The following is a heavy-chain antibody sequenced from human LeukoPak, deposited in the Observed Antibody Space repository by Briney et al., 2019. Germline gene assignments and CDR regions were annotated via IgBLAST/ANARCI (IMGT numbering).Heavy chain of an antibody. CDR1: GGSISSGGYY. V-gene: IGHV4-31*03. D-gene: IGHD6-19*01. CDR2: IYYSGST. CDR3: ARDGDSSGWVYFDY. J-gene: IGHJ4*02. Sequence: KASETLSLTCTVSGGSISSGGYYWSWIRQHPGKGLEWIGYIYYSGSTYYNPSLKSRVTISVDTSKNQFSLKLSSVTAADTAVYYCARDGDSSGWVYFDYWGQGTLVTVSS.